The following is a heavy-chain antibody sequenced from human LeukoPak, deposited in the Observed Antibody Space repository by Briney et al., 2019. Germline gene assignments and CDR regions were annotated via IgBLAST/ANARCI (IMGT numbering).Heavy chain of an antibody. CDR2: ISSSSSTI. CDR3: ARGWTQNHYYYYMDV. V-gene: IGHV3-48*04. J-gene: IGHJ6*03. D-gene: IGHD3/OR15-3a*01. CDR1: GFTFSIYR. Sequence: GGSLRLSCAASGFTFSIYRMNWVRQAPGKGLEWVSYISSSSSTIYYADSVKGRISISRDNAKNSLYLQMNSLRAEDTAVYYCARGWTQNHYYYYMDVWGKGTTVTVSS.